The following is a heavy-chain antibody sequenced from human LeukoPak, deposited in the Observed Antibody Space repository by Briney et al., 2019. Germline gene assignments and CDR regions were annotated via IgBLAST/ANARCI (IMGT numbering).Heavy chain of an antibody. CDR3: ARDLSLNRRIAARPGGDY. D-gene: IGHD6-6*01. J-gene: IGHJ4*02. V-gene: IGHV3-20*04. CDR1: GFTFDDYG. CDR2: INWNGGST. Sequence: GGSLRLSCAASGFTFDDYGMSWVRQAPGKGLEWVSGINWNGGSTGYADSVKGRFTISRDNAKNSLYLQMNSLRAEDTAVYYCARDLSLNRRIAARPGGDYWGQGTLVTVSS.